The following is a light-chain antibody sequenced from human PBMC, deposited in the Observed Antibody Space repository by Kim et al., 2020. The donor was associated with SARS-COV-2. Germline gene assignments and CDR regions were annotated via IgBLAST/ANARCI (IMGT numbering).Light chain of an antibody. J-gene: IGKJ4*01. Sequence: EIVLTQSPGTLSLSPGETATLSCRASQRLTGSIYLAWYQQKPGQAPRLLIYGASFRATGIPDRFSGSGSGTDFTLTISRLEPEDFAVYYCQQYAGSPLTFGGGTKVDIK. CDR3: QQYAGSPLT. CDR2: GAS. V-gene: IGKV3-20*01. CDR1: QRLTGSIY.